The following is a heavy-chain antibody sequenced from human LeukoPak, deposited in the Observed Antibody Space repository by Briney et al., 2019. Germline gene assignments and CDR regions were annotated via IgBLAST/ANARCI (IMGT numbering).Heavy chain of an antibody. D-gene: IGHD3-16*02. CDR3: ATEQITFGGVIS. Sequence: SEALSLTCAVYGGSFSGYYWSWIRQPPGKGLEWIGEINHTGSTNYNTSLKSRVTLSVDTSKNQFSLKLSSVTAADTAVYYCATEQITFGGVISWGQGTLVTVSS. CDR1: GGSFSGYY. V-gene: IGHV4-34*01. CDR2: INHTGST. J-gene: IGHJ5*02.